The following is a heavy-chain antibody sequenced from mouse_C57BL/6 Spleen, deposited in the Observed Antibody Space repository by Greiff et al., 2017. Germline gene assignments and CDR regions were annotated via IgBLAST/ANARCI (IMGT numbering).Heavy chain of an antibody. CDR1: GYTFTSYW. D-gene: IGHD1-1*01. CDR2: IHPNSGST. CDR3: ARDHYYGSSSFAY. Sequence: QVQLQQPGAELVKPGASVKLSCKASGYTFTSYWMHWVKQRPGQGLEWIGMIHPNSGSTNYNEKFKSKATLTVDKSSSTAYMHLSSLTSEDSAVYYCARDHYYGSSSFAYWGQGTLVTVSA. V-gene: IGHV1-64*01. J-gene: IGHJ3*01.